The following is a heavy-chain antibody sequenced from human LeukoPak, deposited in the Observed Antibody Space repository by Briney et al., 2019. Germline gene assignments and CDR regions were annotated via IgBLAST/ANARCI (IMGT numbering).Heavy chain of an antibody. CDR3: TRDAYYYDSSGSYDYGMDV. V-gene: IGHV1-18*01. CDR2: ISTHNGNT. Sequence: GASVKVSCKASGYTFTYYGISWVRQAPGQGLEWMGWISTHNGNTEYAEEFQGRVPMTTDTSTSTAYMELRRLGSDDTALYYCTRDAYYYDSSGSYDYGMDVWGQGTTVIVSS. CDR1: GYTFTYYG. J-gene: IGHJ6*02. D-gene: IGHD3-22*01.